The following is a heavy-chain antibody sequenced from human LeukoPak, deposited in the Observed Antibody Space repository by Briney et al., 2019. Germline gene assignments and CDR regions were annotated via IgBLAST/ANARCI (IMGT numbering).Heavy chain of an antibody. CDR2: IYYSGST. J-gene: IGHJ4*02. CDR3: ARDGIGGFDY. D-gene: IGHD1-26*01. CDR1: GGSVSSGSYY. Sequence: ETSETLSLTCTVSGGSVSSGSYYWSWIRQPPGKGLEWIGYIYYSGSTNYNPSLKSRVTISADTSKNQFSLKLSSVTAADTAVYYCARDGIGGFDYWGQGTLVTVSS. V-gene: IGHV4-61*01.